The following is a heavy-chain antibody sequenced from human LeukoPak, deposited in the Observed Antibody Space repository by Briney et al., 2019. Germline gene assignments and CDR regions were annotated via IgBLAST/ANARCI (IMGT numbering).Heavy chain of an antibody. D-gene: IGHD3-22*01. CDR2: IIPMFGTA. J-gene: IGHJ4*02. CDR1: GGTFSRYA. CDR3: TRDAAIYDSSGYYYLW. V-gene: IGHV1-69*13. Sequence: SVKVSCKASGGTFSRYAISWVRQAPGQGLEWVWGIIPMFGTANYAQKFLGRVSITADESTSTAYMELSSLRSEDTAVYYCTRDAAIYDSSGYYYLWWGQGTLVTVSS.